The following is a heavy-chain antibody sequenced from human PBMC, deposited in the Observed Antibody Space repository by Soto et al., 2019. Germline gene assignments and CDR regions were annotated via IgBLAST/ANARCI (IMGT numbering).Heavy chain of an antibody. V-gene: IGHV1-69*01. CDR2: IIPIFGTA. J-gene: IGHJ6*02. CDR3: ALIVVVPAASYYYYYYGMDV. Sequence: QVQLVQSGAEVKKPGSSVKFSCKASGGTFSSYAISWVRQAPGQGLEWMGGIIPIFGTANYAQKFQGRVTITADESTSTAYMELSSLRSEDTAVYYCALIVVVPAASYYYYYYGMDVWGQGTTVTVSS. D-gene: IGHD2-2*01. CDR1: GGTFSSYA.